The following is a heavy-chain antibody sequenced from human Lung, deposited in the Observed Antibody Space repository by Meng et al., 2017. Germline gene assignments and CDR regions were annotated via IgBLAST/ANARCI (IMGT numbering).Heavy chain of an antibody. CDR1: GGSFSDYY. CDR3: ARGPTTMAHDFDY. J-gene: IGHJ4*02. D-gene: IGHD4-11*01. V-gene: IGHV4-34*01. Sequence: QVQITPWGAGLLKPSETLSPTCVVSGGSFSDYYWSWIRQPPGKGLEWIGEINHSGSTNYNPSLERRATISVDTSQNNLSLKLSSVTAADSAVYYCARGPTTMAHDFDYWGQGTLVTVSS. CDR2: INHSGST.